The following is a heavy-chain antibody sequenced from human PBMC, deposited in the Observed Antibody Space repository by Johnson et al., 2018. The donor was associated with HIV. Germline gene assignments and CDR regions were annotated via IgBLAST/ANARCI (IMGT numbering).Heavy chain of an antibody. CDR2: IRYDGRNK. CDR3: AREPTVCAAFDI. CDR1: GFTFSSYV. D-gene: IGHD4-17*01. Sequence: QVQLMESGGGVVQPGGSLRLSCAASGFTFSSYVMHWVRQAPGKGLEWVAFIRYDGRNKYYADSVKGRFTRSRDNSKNTLYLQMNRLRAKETAGYYCAREPTVCAAFDIWGQGTMVTVSS. V-gene: IGHV3-30*02. J-gene: IGHJ3*02.